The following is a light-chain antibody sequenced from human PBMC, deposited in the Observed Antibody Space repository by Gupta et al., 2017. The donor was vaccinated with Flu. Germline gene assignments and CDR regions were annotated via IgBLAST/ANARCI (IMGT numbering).Light chain of an antibody. CDR3: QQSNSLPLT. CDR2: VAS. Sequence: DIQMTQSPSSVSASVGDRVTITCRASQDIGRWLAWYQQKPGKAPKLLINVASRVQSGVPSRFSGSGSGTDFTLTISSRQAEDFASYYCQQSNSLPLTFGQGTRMDIK. V-gene: IGKV1-12*01. CDR1: QDIGRW. J-gene: IGKJ5*01.